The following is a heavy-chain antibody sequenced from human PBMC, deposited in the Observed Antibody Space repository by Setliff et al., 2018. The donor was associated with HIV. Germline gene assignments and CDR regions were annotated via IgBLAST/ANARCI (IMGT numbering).Heavy chain of an antibody. D-gene: IGHD5-12*01. Sequence: SETLSLTCTVSGDSVRNYYWSWIRQPPERGLDYIGYINYNGNTNYNPSLKSRVTMSVDTSKNQISLKLRSVTAADTAVYYCARGHEWLRIWGQGMLVTVSS. J-gene: IGHJ4*02. CDR1: GDSVRNYY. CDR2: INYNGNT. V-gene: IGHV4-59*02. CDR3: ARGHEWLRI.